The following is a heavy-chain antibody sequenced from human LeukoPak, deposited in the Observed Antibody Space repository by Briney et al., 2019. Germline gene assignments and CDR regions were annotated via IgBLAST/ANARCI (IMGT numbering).Heavy chain of an antibody. CDR3: ASNYYDSSGYYSFDY. J-gene: IGHJ4*02. V-gene: IGHV4-34*01. D-gene: IGHD3-22*01. CDR2: INHSGST. Sequence: PSETLSLTCAVYGGSFSGYYWSWIRQPPGKGLEWIGEINHSGSTNYNPSLKSRVTISVDTSKNQSSLKLSSVTAADTAVYYCASNYYDSSGYYSFDYWGQGTLVTVSS. CDR1: GGSFSGYY.